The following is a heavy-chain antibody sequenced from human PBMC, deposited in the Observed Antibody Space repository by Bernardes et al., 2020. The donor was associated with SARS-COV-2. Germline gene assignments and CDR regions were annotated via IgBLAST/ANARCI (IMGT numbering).Heavy chain of an antibody. CDR2: IDPSVSYT. Sequence: GASLKISCQGSGYLFTNNWISWVRQMPGKGLEWMGRIDPSVSYTNYGPSLQGHITISADKSISTAYLEWSSLKASDTTKYYCARHDSSGWETFDYWGQGTLVTVSS. CDR1: GYLFTNNW. D-gene: IGHD3-22*01. J-gene: IGHJ4*02. CDR3: ARHDSSGWETFDY. V-gene: IGHV5-10-1*01.